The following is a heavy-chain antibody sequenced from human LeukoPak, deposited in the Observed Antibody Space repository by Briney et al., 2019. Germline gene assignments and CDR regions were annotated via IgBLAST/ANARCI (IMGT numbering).Heavy chain of an antibody. V-gene: IGHV3-64*01. J-gene: IGHJ3*02. CDR3: ARVGAHDAFHI. Sequence: PGGSLRLSCAPSGLTFSSYAMHWVRQAPGKGLEYVLAISSNGGSTYYANSVKGRFSISRDNSKNTLYLQMASLKAEDIAVYYCARVGAHDAFHIWGQGTMVTVSS. CDR1: GLTFSSYA. D-gene: IGHD4/OR15-4a*01. CDR2: ISSNGGST.